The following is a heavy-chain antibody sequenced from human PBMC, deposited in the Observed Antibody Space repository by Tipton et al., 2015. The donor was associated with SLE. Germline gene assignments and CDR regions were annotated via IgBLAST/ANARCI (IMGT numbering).Heavy chain of an antibody. CDR3: ARVYTNAFDY. V-gene: IGHV4-34*01. Sequence: TLSLTCAVYGGVLSGYQWTWIRQSPGQGLEWFGDINDSGGTYYNPALNNRLTISIDTSKKHCSLRLTSVTTADTAVYFCARVYTNAFDYWGQGALVTISS. CDR2: INDSGGT. J-gene: IGHJ4*02. CDR1: GGVLSGYQ. D-gene: IGHD2-2*02.